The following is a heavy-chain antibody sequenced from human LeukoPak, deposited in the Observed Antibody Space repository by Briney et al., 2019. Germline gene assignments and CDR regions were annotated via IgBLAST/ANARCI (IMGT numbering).Heavy chain of an antibody. CDR3: ARGPAPIVRGPYYYYYGMDV. CDR2: INHSGST. CDR1: GGSFSGYY. V-gene: IGHV4-34*01. D-gene: IGHD3-10*01. Sequence: PSETLSLTCAVYGGSFSGYYWSWIRQPPGKGLEWIGEINHSGSTNYNPSLKSRVTISVDTSKNQFSLKLSSVTAADTAVYYCARGPAPIVRGPYYYYYGMDVWGQGTTVTVSS. J-gene: IGHJ6*02.